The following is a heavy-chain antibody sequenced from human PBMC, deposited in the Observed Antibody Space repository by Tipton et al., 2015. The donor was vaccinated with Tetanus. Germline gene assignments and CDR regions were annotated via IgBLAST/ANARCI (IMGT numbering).Heavy chain of an antibody. D-gene: IGHD6-6*01. Sequence: LRLSCTVSGGSTSSSSYYWAWIRQPPGKGLEWIGTIYYSGNTYYNPSLKTRVTISVDTSKNQFSLNLSSVTAADTSVYYCARLKAARLYFFDYWGQGTLVTVSS. CDR1: GGSTSSSSYY. J-gene: IGHJ4*02. V-gene: IGHV4-39*01. CDR2: IYYSGNT. CDR3: ARLKAARLYFFDY.